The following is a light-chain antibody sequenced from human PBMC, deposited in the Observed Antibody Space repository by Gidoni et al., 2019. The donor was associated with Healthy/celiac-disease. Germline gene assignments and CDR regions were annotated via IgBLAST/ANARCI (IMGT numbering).Light chain of an antibody. J-gene: IGLJ2*01. Sequence: QSVLTQPPSVSGAPGQRVTISCTGSSSNIGAGYDVPWYQQLPGTAPKPLIYGNSNRPSGVPDRFSGSKSGTSASLAITGLQAEDEADYYCQSYDSSLSSSVFGGGTKLTVL. V-gene: IGLV1-40*01. CDR1: SSNIGAGYD. CDR3: QSYDSSLSSSV. CDR2: GNS.